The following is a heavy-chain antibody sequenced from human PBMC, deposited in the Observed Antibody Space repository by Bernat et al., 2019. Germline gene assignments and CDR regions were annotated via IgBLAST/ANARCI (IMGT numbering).Heavy chain of an antibody. V-gene: IGHV3-15*01. D-gene: IGHD6-13*01. J-gene: IGHJ6*02. CDR2: IKSKTDGGTT. CDR3: TTFDYGYSSSWYEVRGRYYYYYYGMDV. Sequence: EVQLVESGGGLVKPGGSLRLSCAASGFTFSNAWMSWVRQAPGKGLEWVGRIKSKTDGGTTDYAAPVKGRFTIARNDSKNTLYLQMNSLKTEDTAVYYCTTFDYGYSSSWYEVRGRYYYYYYGMDVWGQGTTVTVSS. CDR1: GFTFSNAW.